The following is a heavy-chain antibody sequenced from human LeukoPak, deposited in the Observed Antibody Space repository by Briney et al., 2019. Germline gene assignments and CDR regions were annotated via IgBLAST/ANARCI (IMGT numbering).Heavy chain of an antibody. J-gene: IGHJ4*02. Sequence: GGSLRLSCTASGFTFGDYAMSWVRQAPGKGLEGVGFIRSKAYGGTTEYAASVKGRFTISRDDSKSIAYLQMNSLKTEDTAVYYCTRDLQYYDILTGYYGIDYWGQGTLVTVSS. CDR3: TRDLQYYDILTGYYGIDY. CDR1: GFTFGDYA. V-gene: IGHV3-49*04. D-gene: IGHD3-9*01. CDR2: IRSKAYGGTT.